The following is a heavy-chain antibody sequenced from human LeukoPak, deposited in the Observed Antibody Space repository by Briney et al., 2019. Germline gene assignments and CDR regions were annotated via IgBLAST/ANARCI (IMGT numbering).Heavy chain of an antibody. CDR2: IIPIFGTA. J-gene: IGHJ3*02. D-gene: IGHD3-10*01. Sequence: GASVKVSCKASGGTFSSYAISWVRQAPGQGLEWMGGIIPIFGTANYAQKFQGRVTITTDESTSTAYMELSSLRSEDTAVYYCASSRRYYGSGPHAFDIWGQGTMVTVSS. V-gene: IGHV1-69*05. CDR1: GGTFSSYA. CDR3: ASSRRYYGSGPHAFDI.